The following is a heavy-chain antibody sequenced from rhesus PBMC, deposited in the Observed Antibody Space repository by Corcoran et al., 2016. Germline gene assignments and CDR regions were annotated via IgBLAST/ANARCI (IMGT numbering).Heavy chain of an antibody. V-gene: IGHV4S10*01. CDR3: ARDAPTANWYFDL. CDR1: GGSISDSYR. D-gene: IGHD4-29*01. Sequence: QVQLQESGPGVVKPSETLSLTCAVSGGSISDSYRWNWIRQPPGKGLEWIGLIYGSSPSTNYNPAIKSRVTISKDTSKNQFSLKLSSVTAADTAVYYCARDAPTANWYFDLWGPGTPITISS. J-gene: IGHJ2*01. CDR2: IYGSSPST.